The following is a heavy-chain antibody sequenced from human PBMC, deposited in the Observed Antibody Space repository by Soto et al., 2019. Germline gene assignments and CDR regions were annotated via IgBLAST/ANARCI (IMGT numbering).Heavy chain of an antibody. CDR1: GYTVTSYG. CDR3: ARCRLEWLLEFDY. Sequence: ASLKFSCKSSGYTVTSYGISWVRQAPGQGLEWMGWISAYNGNTNYAQKLQGRVTMTTDTSTSTAYMELRSLRSDDTAVYYCARCRLEWLLEFDYWGQGTLVTVSS. J-gene: IGHJ4*02. D-gene: IGHD3-3*01. V-gene: IGHV1-18*01. CDR2: ISAYNGNT.